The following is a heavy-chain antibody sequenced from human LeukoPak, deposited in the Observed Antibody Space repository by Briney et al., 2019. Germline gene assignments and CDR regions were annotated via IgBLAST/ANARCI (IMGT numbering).Heavy chain of an antibody. Sequence: GGSLRLSCAASTFIVSRSSMSWVRQAPGKGLEWVSAIYSGGNTYHADSVKGRFTTSRDNSKNTLYLQMNRLRAEDTAVYYCARIDYGDDYWGQGTLVTVSS. CDR3: ARIDYGDDY. CDR1: TFIVSRSS. D-gene: IGHD4-17*01. J-gene: IGHJ4*02. CDR2: IYSGGNT. V-gene: IGHV3-53*01.